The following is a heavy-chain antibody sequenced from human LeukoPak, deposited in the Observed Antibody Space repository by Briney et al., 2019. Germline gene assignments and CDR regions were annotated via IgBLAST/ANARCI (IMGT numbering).Heavy chain of an antibody. CDR1: GFTFSSYA. V-gene: IGHV3-23*01. CDR3: AKDRDPMVRGGFDY. D-gene: IGHD3-10*01. J-gene: IGHJ4*02. CDR2: ISGSGGST. Sequence: GGSLRLSCAASGFTFSSYAMSWVRQAPGKGLEWVSAISGSGGSTYYADSVKGRFTISRDNSKNSLYLQMNSLRAEDTALYYCAKDRDPMVRGGFDYWGQGTLVTVSS.